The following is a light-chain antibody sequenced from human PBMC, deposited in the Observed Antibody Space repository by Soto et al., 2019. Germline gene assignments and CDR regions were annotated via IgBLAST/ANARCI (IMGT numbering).Light chain of an antibody. CDR2: AAS. J-gene: IGKJ5*01. CDR3: QQAYGFPVT. Sequence: DIQMTQSPSTVSASVGDRVTITCRASQNIISWLAWYQQQPGRAPKLLIYAASILQSGVPSRFSGSGSGTDFTLTITSLQPEDFATYYCQQAYGFPVTFGQGTRLEIQ. CDR1: QNIISW. V-gene: IGKV1-12*01.